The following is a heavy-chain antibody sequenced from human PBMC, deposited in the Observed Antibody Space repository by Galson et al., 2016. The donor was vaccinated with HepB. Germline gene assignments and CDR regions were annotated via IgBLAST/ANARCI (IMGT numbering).Heavy chain of an antibody. Sequence: SLRLSCAASGFSLGNYWMNWARQAPGNGLEWLANIKKDGSEINYVDSVKGRFTISRDNAKNSLFLPMNTLRVEDTAVYYCTREFDFWGRGTQVTVSS. CDR3: TREFDF. V-gene: IGHV3-7*04. CDR1: GFSLGNYW. J-gene: IGHJ2*01. CDR2: IKKDGSEI.